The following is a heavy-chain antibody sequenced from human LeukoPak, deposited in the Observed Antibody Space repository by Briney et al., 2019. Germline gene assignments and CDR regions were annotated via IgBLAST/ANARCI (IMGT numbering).Heavy chain of an antibody. V-gene: IGHV1-2*02. CDR3: ARVPVYCGGDCYAVDY. J-gene: IGHJ4*02. CDR2: INPNSGGT. Sequence: ASVKVSCKASGYTFTGYYMHWVRQAPGQGLEWMGWINPNSGGTNYAQKFQGRVTMTRDTSISTAYMELSRLRPDDTAVYYCARVPVYCGGDCYAVDYWGQGTLVTVSS. D-gene: IGHD2-21*01. CDR1: GYTFTGYY.